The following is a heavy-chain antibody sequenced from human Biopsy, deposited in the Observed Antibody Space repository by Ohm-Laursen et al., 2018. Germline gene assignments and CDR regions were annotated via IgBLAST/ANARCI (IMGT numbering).Heavy chain of an antibody. CDR1: GGSISNNNYY. V-gene: IGHV4-39*01. J-gene: IGHJ5*02. CDR2: IFYRGST. CDR3: ARDYDTSGYYYVS. Sequence: GTLSLTCPVSGGSISNNNYYWGWIRPPPGKGLEWIGCIFYRGSTHYKPSLKSRVNISVDTPKNQFSLKLNSVNAADTAVYYCARDYDTSGYYYVSWGQGTLVTVSS. D-gene: IGHD3-22*01.